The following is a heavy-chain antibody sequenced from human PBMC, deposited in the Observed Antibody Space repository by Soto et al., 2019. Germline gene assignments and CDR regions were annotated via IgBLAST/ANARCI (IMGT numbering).Heavy chain of an antibody. D-gene: IGHD3-22*01. CDR3: ARDGFNYYDSSGYYRLFDS. J-gene: IGHJ5*01. Sequence: PSETLSLTCTVSGGSISSYYWSWIRQPPGKGLEWIGYIYYSGSTNYNPSLMSRVTMSVDRSINQFSLKLSSVTAADTAVYYCARDGFNYYDSSGYYRLFDSWGQGTLVTVS. V-gene: IGHV4-59*01. CDR1: GGSISSYY. CDR2: IYYSGST.